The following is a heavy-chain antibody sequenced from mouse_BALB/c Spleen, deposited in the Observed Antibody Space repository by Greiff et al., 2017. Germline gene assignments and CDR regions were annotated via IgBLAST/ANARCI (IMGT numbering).Heavy chain of an antibody. CDR2: ISDGGSYT. J-gene: IGHJ4*01. Sequence: EVKLVESGGGLVKPGGSLKLSCAASGFTFSDYYMYWVRQTPDKRLEWVATISDGGSYTYYPDSVKGRFTISRDNAKNNLYLQMSSLKSEDTAMYYCASQRRDYAMDYWGQGTSVTVSS. CDR3: ASQRRDYAMDY. D-gene: IGHD2-12*01. V-gene: IGHV5-4*02. CDR1: GFTFSDYY.